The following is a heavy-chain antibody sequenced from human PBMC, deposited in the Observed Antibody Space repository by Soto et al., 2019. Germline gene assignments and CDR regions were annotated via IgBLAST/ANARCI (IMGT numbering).Heavy chain of an antibody. CDR3: ARGPYDFWSGYPSYFDY. Sequence: GASVKVSCKASGYTFTSYYMHWVRQAPGQGLEWMGIINPSGGSTSYAQKFQGRVTMTRDTSTSTVYMELSSLRSDDTAVYYCARGPYDFWSGYPSYFDYWGQGTLVTVSS. CDR2: INPSGGST. J-gene: IGHJ4*02. V-gene: IGHV1-46*01. CDR1: GYTFTSYY. D-gene: IGHD3-3*01.